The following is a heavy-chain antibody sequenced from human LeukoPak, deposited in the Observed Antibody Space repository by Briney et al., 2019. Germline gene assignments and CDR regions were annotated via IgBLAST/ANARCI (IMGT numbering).Heavy chain of an antibody. CDR3: ARGESGYYYYYGMDV. J-gene: IGHJ6*02. V-gene: IGHV4-34*01. CDR1: GGSFSGYY. CDR2: INHSGST. Sequence: SETLSLTCAVYGGSFSGYYWSWIRQPPGKGLEWIGEINHSGSTNYNPSFKSRVTISVDTSKNQFSLKLSSVTAADTAVYYCARGESGYYYYYGMDVWGQGTTVTVSS. D-gene: IGHD3-3*01.